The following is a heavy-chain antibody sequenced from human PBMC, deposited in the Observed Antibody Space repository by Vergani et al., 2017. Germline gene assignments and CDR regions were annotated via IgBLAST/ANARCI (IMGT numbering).Heavy chain of an antibody. V-gene: IGHV4-39*01. CDR1: GGSFFNSRYY. CDR3: ARHVTQDYYNDSYYFDY. J-gene: IGHJ4*02. Sequence: QLQLQESGPGLVKPSGTLSLTCSVTGGSFFNSRYYWGWIRQPPGKGLEWVGSMDYNGRAYYTPPFRRRVAIYIDTSKMQFSLKLSSLTAADTAIYYCARHVTQDYYNDSYYFDYWCLGTLVAVSS. D-gene: IGHD3-22*01. CDR2: MDYNGRA.